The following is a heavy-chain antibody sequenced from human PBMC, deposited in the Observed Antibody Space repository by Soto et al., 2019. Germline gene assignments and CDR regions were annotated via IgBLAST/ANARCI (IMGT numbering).Heavy chain of an antibody. V-gene: IGHV4-59*01. CDR1: GGSISSYY. Sequence: SETLSLTCTVSGGSISSYYWSWIRQPPGKGLEWIGYIYYSGSTNYNPSLKSRVTISVDTSKNQFSLKLSSVTAADTAVYYCARGGYFDYWGQGTLVTVSS. CDR2: IYYSGST. CDR3: ARGGYFDY. J-gene: IGHJ4*02.